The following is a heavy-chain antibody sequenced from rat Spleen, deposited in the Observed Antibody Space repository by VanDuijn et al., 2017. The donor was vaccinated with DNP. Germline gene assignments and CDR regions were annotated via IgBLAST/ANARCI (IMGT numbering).Heavy chain of an antibody. V-gene: IGHV5-20*01. CDR2: ISHSDGIT. CDR3: AREQHFYFDY. D-gene: IGHD1-10*01. J-gene: IGHJ2*01. CDR1: GFTFSDYY. Sequence: EVQLVESGGNLVQVGRSLKLSCAASGFTFSDYYMAWVRQTPKKGLEWVAIISHSDGITYYPDSVKGRFTISRDNSQSSLYLQMNSLKSEDTATYYCAREQHFYFDYWGQGVMVTVSS.